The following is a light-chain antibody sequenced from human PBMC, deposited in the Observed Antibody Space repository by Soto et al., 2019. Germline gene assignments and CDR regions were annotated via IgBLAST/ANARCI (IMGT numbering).Light chain of an antibody. V-gene: IGKV1-39*01. CDR1: QSISTY. Sequence: DIPMTQSPSSLSASVGDRVTITCRASQSISTYLNWYQQKPGKAPKLLMYGASSLESGVPSRFSGGGSGTDFTLTISTLQPEDFATYYCQQSHSTPISFGQGTRLEI. J-gene: IGKJ5*01. CDR2: GAS. CDR3: QQSHSTPIS.